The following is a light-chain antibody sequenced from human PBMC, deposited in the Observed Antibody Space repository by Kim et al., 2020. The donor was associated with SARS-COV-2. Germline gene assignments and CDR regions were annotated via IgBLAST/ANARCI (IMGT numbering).Light chain of an antibody. CDR3: ATWDDTLDGPV. CDR1: DSKIGSNI. V-gene: IGLV1-44*01. CDR2: VDN. Sequence: GPGLTASCSGTDSKIGSNIVTWYQQLPRTAPKLLIFVDNQPPSGVPGRFSCSTSDTTASLAISGVQSVDEADYYCATWDDTLDGPVFGGGTQLTVL. J-gene: IGLJ3*02.